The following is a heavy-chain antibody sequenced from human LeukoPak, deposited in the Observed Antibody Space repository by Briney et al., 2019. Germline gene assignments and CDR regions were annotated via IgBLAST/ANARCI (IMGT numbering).Heavy chain of an antibody. D-gene: IGHD2-15*01. Sequence: ASVKVSCKASGHSSNTFGITWVRQAPGQGLEWIGWISPYNSHRNYADKFQGRVTMTTDTSTTTSYMELRSLRSDDTAVYFCAIVAKGRYFFYYMDVWGKGTTVTVS. J-gene: IGHJ6*03. CDR1: GHSSNTFG. V-gene: IGHV1-18*01. CDR3: AIVAKGRYFFYYMDV. CDR2: ISPYNSHR.